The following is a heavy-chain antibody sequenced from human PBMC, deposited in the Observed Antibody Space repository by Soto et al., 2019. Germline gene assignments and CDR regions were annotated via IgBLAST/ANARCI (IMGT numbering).Heavy chain of an antibody. V-gene: IGHV3-30-3*01. J-gene: IGHJ4*02. CDR3: ARGIQLWLPFDY. CDR1: GFTFSSYA. CDR2: ISYDGSNK. D-gene: IGHD5-18*01. Sequence: GGSLRLSCAASGFTFSSYAMHWVRQAPGKGLEWVAVISYDGSNKYYADSVKGRFTISRDNSKNTLYLQMNSLRAEDTAVYYCARGIQLWLPFDYWGQGTLGTVS.